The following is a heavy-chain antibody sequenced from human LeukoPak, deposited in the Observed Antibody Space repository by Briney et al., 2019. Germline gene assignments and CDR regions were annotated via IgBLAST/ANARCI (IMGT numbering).Heavy chain of an antibody. J-gene: IGHJ3*02. CDR3: ARHRGIVGAQLAFDI. D-gene: IGHD1-26*01. V-gene: IGHV4-34*01. CDR2: INHSGST. Sequence: PSETLSLTCAVYGGSFSGYYWSWIRQPPGKGLEWIGEINHSGSTNYNPSLKSRVTISVDTSKDQFSLKLSSVTAADTAVYYCARHRGIVGAQLAFDIWGQGTMVTVSS. CDR1: GGSFSGYY.